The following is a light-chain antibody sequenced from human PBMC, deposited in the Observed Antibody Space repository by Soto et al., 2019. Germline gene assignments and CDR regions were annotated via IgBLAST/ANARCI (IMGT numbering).Light chain of an antibody. Sequence: DIQMTQSPSTLSASVGDRVTITCRASQFISSWLAWYQQKPGKVPKLLIFHASNLESGVPSRFSGSGSGTEFTLTLSSLQPHDFSTYYCQQYNSYPWTFGQGTKVEI. CDR3: QQYNSYPWT. CDR1: QFISSW. CDR2: HAS. J-gene: IGKJ1*01. V-gene: IGKV1-5*01.